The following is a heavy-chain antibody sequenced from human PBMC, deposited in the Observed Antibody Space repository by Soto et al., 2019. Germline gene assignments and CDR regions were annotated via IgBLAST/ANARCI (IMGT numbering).Heavy chain of an antibody. V-gene: IGHV1-18*01. CDR3: AKDNTATSPSRYRFGMDV. CDR2: ISGYNGNT. Sequence: QLQLMQSGPEVKKPGASLKVSCKASGYSFTSYGISWVRQAPGRGLEWMGWISGYNGNTNYEQKFKGRVTMTTDAATSTAYMELRSLASDDTAVSYCAKDNTATSPSRYRFGMDVWGPGTTVTVSS. CDR1: GYSFTSYG. J-gene: IGHJ6*02. D-gene: IGHD4-17*01.